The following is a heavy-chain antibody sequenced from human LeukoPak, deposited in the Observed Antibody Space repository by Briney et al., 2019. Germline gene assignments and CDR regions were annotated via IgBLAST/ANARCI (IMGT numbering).Heavy chain of an antibody. J-gene: IGHJ5*02. V-gene: IGHV3-23*01. CDR3: AKDYSGSSPWWFDP. CDR1: GFTFSSYS. Sequence: PGGSLRLSCAASGFTFSSYSISWVRQAPGKGLEWVSGISASGGSTYYADSVKGRFTISRDNSKNTIYLQVNSLRAEDTAVYYCAKDYSGSSPWWFDPWGQGTLVTVSS. D-gene: IGHD1-26*01. CDR2: ISASGGST.